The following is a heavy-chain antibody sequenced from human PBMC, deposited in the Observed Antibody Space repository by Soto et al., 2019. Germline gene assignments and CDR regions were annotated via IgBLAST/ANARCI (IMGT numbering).Heavy chain of an antibody. V-gene: IGHV3-30*18. J-gene: IGHJ4*02. CDR2: ISHDGSNK. D-gene: IGHD1-7*01. CDR1: RFTFSSYG. Sequence: QVQLVESGGGVVQPGRSLRLSCAASRFTFSSYGMHWVRQAPGKGLEWVSVISHDGSNKYYAESVKGRFTISRDNSKNTLYLQLSSLRAEDTAVYYCAKEGISGTRHGVDYWGQGTLATVSS. CDR3: AKEGISGTRHGVDY.